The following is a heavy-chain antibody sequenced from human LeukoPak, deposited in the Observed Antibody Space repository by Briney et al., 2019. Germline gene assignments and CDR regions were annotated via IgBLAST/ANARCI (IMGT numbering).Heavy chain of an antibody. CDR3: ARVRMSALAGTRTYYFDF. Sequence: PSQTLSLTCTVSGGSISSGDYYWSWIRQPPGKGLEWIGYIYFSGSTYYNPSLKSRVTISVDTSKNQFSLKLNSVTAADTAVYYCARVRMSALAGTRTYYFDFWGQGTLVTVSS. J-gene: IGHJ4*02. CDR1: GGSISSGDYY. D-gene: IGHD6-13*01. CDR2: IYFSGST. V-gene: IGHV4-30-4*08.